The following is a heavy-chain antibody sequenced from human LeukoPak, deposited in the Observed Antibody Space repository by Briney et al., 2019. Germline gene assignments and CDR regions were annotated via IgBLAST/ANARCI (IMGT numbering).Heavy chain of an antibody. V-gene: IGHV1-24*01. J-gene: IGHJ4*02. CDR2: FDPETDET. Sequence: ASVKVCCKVSGYNFSDLCIHWVRQAPGKGLEWMGGFDPETDETIYAPSFQGRLTLTEDRVTDTAYMELICLRSDDTAVYYCVTDLDDSADYWGQGTLVTVST. CDR3: VTDLDDSADY. D-gene: IGHD1-1*01. CDR1: GYNFSDLC.